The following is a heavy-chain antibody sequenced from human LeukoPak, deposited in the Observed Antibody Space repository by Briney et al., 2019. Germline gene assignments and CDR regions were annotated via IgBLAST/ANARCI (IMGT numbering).Heavy chain of an antibody. Sequence: PGRSLRLSCAASGFTFSSYGMHWVRQAPGKGLEWVAVISYDGSNKYYADSVKGRFTISRDNSKNTLYLQMNSLRAEDTAVYYCANSNGEGPMTTVTYLDYWGQGTLVTVSS. D-gene: IGHD4-17*01. J-gene: IGHJ4*02. V-gene: IGHV3-30*18. CDR3: ANSNGEGPMTTVTYLDY. CDR1: GFTFSSYG. CDR2: ISYDGSNK.